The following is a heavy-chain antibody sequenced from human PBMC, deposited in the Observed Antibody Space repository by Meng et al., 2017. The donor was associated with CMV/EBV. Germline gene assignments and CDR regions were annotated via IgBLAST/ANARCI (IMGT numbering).Heavy chain of an antibody. CDR3: ARGGKGV. J-gene: IGHJ6*02. V-gene: IGHV3-21*01. Sequence: GESLKISCAASGFTFSSYIMNWVRQAPGKGLEWVSSISSSSSYIYYADSVKGRFTISRDNAKNSLYLQMNSLRAEDTAVYYCARGGKGVWGQGTTVTVSS. CDR2: ISSSSSYI. CDR1: GFTFSSYI.